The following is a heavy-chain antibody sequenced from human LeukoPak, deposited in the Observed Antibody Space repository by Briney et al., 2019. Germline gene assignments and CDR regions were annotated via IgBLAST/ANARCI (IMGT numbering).Heavy chain of an antibody. Sequence: GGSLRLSCAASGFTFDDYTMHWVRQAPGKGLEWVSLISWDGGSTYYADSVKGRFTISRDNSKNSLYLQMNSLRTEDTALYYCARPLLGYCSSTSCPNSGFDYWGQGTLVTASS. J-gene: IGHJ4*02. D-gene: IGHD2-2*01. CDR2: ISWDGGST. CDR1: GFTFDDYT. V-gene: IGHV3-43*01. CDR3: ARPLLGYCSSTSCPNSGFDY.